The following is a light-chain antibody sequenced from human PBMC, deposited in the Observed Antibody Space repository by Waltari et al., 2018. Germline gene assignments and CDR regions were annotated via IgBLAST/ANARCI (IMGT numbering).Light chain of an antibody. CDR1: QSIRNY. V-gene: IGKV1-39*01. J-gene: IGKJ4*01. CDR3: EQSYNIPT. CDR2: AAS. Sequence: DIQMTQYPSSLSASVGDRVTIACRTSQSIRNYLNWYQQKPGKAPKLLIYAASTLQSGVPSRFSGSGSGTDFTLTISSLQPEDFATYYCEQSYNIPTFGGGTKVEIK.